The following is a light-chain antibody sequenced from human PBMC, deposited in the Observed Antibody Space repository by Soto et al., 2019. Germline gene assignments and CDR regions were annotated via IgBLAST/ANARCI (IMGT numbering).Light chain of an antibody. CDR1: QGVSRK. CDR2: GAS. J-gene: IGKJ4*01. Sequence: DIVVTQSPATLSVAPGERVTFSCRASQGVSRKLAWYQHKPGQAPRLIISGASTGATGIPARFSGSGSGTEFTLTISSLQSEDCAIYYCQQYHTWPITFGGGTKVEIK. V-gene: IGKV3-15*01. CDR3: QQYHTWPIT.